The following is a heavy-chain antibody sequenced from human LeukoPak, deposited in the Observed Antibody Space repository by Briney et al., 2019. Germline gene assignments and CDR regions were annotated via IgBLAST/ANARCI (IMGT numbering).Heavy chain of an antibody. D-gene: IGHD6-19*01. Sequence: SETLSLTCTVSGGSISSYYWSWIRQPPGKGLEWIGYIYSSGSTNYNPSLNSRVTISVDTSKNQFSLKLSSVTAADTAVYYCARAVAGTLSAFDIWGQGTMVTVSS. V-gene: IGHV4-59*01. CDR2: IYSSGST. J-gene: IGHJ3*02. CDR3: ARAVAGTLSAFDI. CDR1: GGSISSYY.